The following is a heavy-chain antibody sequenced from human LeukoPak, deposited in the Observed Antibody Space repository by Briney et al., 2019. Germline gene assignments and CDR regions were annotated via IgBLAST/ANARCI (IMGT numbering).Heavy chain of an antibody. CDR1: GYSISSGYY. J-gene: IGHJ4*02. CDR2: IYHSGST. CDR3: ARGCGIVGATVHPSDY. D-gene: IGHD1-26*01. Sequence: SETLSLTCAVSGYSISSGYYWGWNRRPPGKRLEWIGSIYHSGSTHYNPSLKSRVSISVDTSKNHFSLKLSSVTAADTAVYYCARGCGIVGATVHPSDYWGQGTLVTVSS. V-gene: IGHV4-38-2*01.